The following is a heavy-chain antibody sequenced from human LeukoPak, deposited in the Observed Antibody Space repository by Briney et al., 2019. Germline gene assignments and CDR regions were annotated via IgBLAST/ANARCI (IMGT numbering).Heavy chain of an antibody. V-gene: IGHV4-59*11. CDR1: GASLSSHY. D-gene: IGHD3-10*01. J-gene: IGHJ4*02. CDR3: AKVWAGTNFYLDY. CDR2: ISHRGYT. Sequence: SETLSLTCTVSGASLSSHYWTWIRQPPGKGLEWIGCISHRGYTDYNPSLKSRVTISVDTSENQLPLRVNSLTAADTAVYYWAKVWAGTNFYLDYWGQGILVTVSS.